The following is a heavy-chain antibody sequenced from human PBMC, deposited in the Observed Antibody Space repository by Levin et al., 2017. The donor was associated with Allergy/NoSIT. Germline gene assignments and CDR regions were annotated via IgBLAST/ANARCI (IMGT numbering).Heavy chain of an antibody. CDR2: INPNSGGT. V-gene: IGHV1-2*06. CDR3: AREIPSKYPKNTIFGVGPPSSRAHDY. J-gene: IGHJ4*02. D-gene: IGHD3-3*01. Sequence: ASVKVSCKASGYTFTGYYMHWVRQAPGQGLEWMGRINPNSGGTNYAQKFQGRVTMTRDTSISTAYMELSRLRSDDTAVYYCAREIPSKYPKNTIFGVGPPSSRAHDYWGQGTLVTVSS. CDR1: GYTFTGYY.